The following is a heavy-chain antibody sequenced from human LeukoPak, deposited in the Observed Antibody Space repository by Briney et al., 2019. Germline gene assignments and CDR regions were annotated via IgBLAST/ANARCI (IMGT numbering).Heavy chain of an antibody. CDR2: INPNSGGT. CDR3: ARAPYYYYYGMDV. V-gene: IGHV1-2*04. CDR1: GYTFTGYY. Sequence: GASVKVSCKASGYTFTGYYMHWVRQAPGRGLEWMGWINPNSGGTNYAQKFQGWVTMTRDTSISTAYMELSRLRSDDTAVYYCARAPYYYYYGMDVWGKGTTVTVSS. J-gene: IGHJ6*04.